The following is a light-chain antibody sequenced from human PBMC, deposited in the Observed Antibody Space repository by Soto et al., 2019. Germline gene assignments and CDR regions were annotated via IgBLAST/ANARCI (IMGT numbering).Light chain of an antibody. CDR3: SSYTSSSTLVV. J-gene: IGLJ1*01. Sequence: QSALTQPASVSGSPGQSITISCTGTSSDVGGYNYVSWYQQHPGKAPKLMISEVSNRPSGVSNRFSGSKSGNTASLTISGLQAEDEADYSCSSYTSSSTLVVFGTGTKVTVL. CDR2: EVS. CDR1: SSDVGGYNY. V-gene: IGLV2-14*01.